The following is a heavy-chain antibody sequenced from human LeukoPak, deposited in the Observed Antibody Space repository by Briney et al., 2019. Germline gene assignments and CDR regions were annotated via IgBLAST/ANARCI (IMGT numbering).Heavy chain of an antibody. Sequence: GGSLRLSCAASGFTFSSYSMNWVRQAPGKGLEWVSAISGSGGSTYYADSVKGRFTISRDNSKNTLYLQMNSLRAEDTAVYYCAKNTLWLPHVWGQGTLVTVSS. CDR2: ISGSGGST. V-gene: IGHV3-23*01. CDR1: GFTFSSYS. J-gene: IGHJ4*02. D-gene: IGHD6-19*01. CDR3: AKNTLWLPHV.